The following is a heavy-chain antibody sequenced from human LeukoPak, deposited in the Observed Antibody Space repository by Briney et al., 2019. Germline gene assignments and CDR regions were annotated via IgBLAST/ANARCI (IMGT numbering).Heavy chain of an antibody. J-gene: IGHJ4*02. CDR2: LSGSGGST. CDR1: GFTFSTYA. CDR3: AKEISAYGGYDY. V-gene: IGHV3-23*01. D-gene: IGHD5-12*01. Sequence: GGSLRLSCAASGFTFSTYAMSWVRQAPGKGLEWVSALSGSGGSTYYADSVKGRFTISRDNSKNTLYLQMNTLSADDTAVYYCAKEISAYGGYDYWGQGTLVTVSS.